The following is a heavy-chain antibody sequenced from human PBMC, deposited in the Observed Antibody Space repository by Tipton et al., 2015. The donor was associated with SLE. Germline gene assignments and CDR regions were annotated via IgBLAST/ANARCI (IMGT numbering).Heavy chain of an antibody. V-gene: IGHV4-59*08. CDR3: ARHQTVGANYYYYYGMDA. CDR2: IYYSGST. J-gene: IGHJ6*02. CDR1: GGSISSSY. Sequence: TLSLTCSVSGGSISSSYWSWIRQPPGKGLEWIGYIYYSGSTNYNPSLKSRVTISVDTSKNQFSLKLSSVTAADTAVYYCARHQTVGANYYYYYGMDAWGQGTTVTVSS. D-gene: IGHD1-26*01.